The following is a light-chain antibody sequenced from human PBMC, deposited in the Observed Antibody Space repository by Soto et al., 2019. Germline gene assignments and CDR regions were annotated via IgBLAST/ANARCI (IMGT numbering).Light chain of an antibody. CDR1: SSDFATYNY. J-gene: IGLJ2*01. Sequence: QSALTQPASVSGSPGQSITLSCTATSSDFATYNYVSWYQQHSGKAPKLMIYEGINRPSGVSNRFSGSNSGNTASLIISGLQAEDEADYYCSSYTISSTPVFGGGTK. V-gene: IGLV2-14*01. CDR2: EGI. CDR3: SSYTISSTPV.